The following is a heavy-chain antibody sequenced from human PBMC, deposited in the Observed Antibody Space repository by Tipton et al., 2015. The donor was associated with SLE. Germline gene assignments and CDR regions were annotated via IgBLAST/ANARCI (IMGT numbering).Heavy chain of an antibody. CDR3: ARLQWLVLNWYFDL. J-gene: IGHJ2*01. Sequence: TLSLTCTVSGDSISSVSFYWSWIRQPAGKGLEYIGRIYRTVNTNYNPSLKSRVTISVDTSKNQFSLKLSSVTAADTAVYYCARLQWLVLNWYFDLWGRGTLVTVSS. CDR1: GDSISSVSFY. V-gene: IGHV4-61*02. CDR2: IYRTVNT. D-gene: IGHD6-19*01.